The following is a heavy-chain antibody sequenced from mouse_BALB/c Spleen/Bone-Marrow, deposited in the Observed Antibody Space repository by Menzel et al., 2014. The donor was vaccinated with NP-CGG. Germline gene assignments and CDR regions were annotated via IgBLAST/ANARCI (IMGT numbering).Heavy chain of an antibody. V-gene: IGHV1S74*01. J-gene: IGHJ2*01. D-gene: IGHD3-3*01. CDR1: GYSFTSYW. CDR2: IDPSDSET. Sequence: VKLVESGPQLVRPGASVKISCKASGYSFTSYWMHWMNQRPGQGLEWIGMIDPSDSETRLNQKFKDKATLTVDKSSSTAYKQPSSPTTEGSAGEYCVTNKRPYFDYWGQGTTLTVSS. CDR3: VTNKRPYFDY.